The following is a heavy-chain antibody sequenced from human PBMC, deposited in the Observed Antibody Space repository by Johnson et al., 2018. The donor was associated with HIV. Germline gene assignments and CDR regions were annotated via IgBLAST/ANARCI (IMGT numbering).Heavy chain of an antibody. CDR2: IKQDGSEK. D-gene: IGHD1-26*01. J-gene: IGHJ3*02. CDR3: ARVVARVGAHGAPVFAFDI. V-gene: IGHV3-7*05. CDR1: GFTFSSYW. Sequence: VQLVESGGGLVQPGGSLRLSCAASGFTFSSYWMSWVRQAPGKGLEWVANIKQDGSEKYYVDSVKGRFTISRDNAKNSLYLQMNSLRAEDTALYYCARVVARVGAHGAPVFAFDIWGQGTMVTVSS.